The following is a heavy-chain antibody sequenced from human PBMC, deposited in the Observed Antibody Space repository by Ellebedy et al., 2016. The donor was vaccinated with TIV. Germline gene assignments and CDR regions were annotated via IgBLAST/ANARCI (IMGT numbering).Heavy chain of an antibody. CDR2: INWNEGGI. D-gene: IGHD3-3*01. CDR3: AKASGYSGAWHYFDS. J-gene: IGHJ4*02. CDR1: GFTFSKYS. V-gene: IGHV3-9*01. Sequence: GGSLRLSXVASGFTFSKYSMDWVRQAPGKGLEWVSSINWNEGGIDYVDSVKGRFTISRDNAKSSLFLQMNSLRPEDTALYYCAKASGYSGAWHYFDSWGQGTLVTVSS.